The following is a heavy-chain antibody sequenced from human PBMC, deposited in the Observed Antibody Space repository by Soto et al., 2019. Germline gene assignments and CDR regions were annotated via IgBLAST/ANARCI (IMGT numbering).Heavy chain of an antibody. CDR2: INAGNGNT. CDR1: GYTFTSYA. Sequence: QVQLVQSGAEEKKPGASVKVSCKASGYTFTSYAMHWVRQAPGQRLEWMGWINAGNGNTKYSQKFQGRVTITRDTSASTAYLELSSLRSEDTAVYYCARDLGYALPDYWGQGTLVTVSS. CDR3: ARDLGYALPDY. J-gene: IGHJ4*02. V-gene: IGHV1-3*05. D-gene: IGHD2-15*01.